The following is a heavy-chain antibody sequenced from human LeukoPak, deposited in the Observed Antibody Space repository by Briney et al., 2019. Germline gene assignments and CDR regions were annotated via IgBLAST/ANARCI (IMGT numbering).Heavy chain of an antibody. V-gene: IGHV3-74*01. Sequence: GGSLRLSCAASRFAFSSYWMHWVRQAPGKGLVWVSRINSDGSSTSYTDSVKGRFTISRDNAKNTLYLQMNSLRAEDTAIYFCAKDPYYGGKGTIDYWGQGTLVTVSS. J-gene: IGHJ4*02. CDR1: RFAFSSYW. CDR3: AKDPYYGGKGTIDY. D-gene: IGHD4-23*01. CDR2: INSDGSST.